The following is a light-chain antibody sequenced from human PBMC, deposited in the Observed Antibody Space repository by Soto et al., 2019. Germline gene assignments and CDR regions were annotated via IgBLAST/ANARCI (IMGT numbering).Light chain of an antibody. CDR3: QQYGRSPFT. J-gene: IGKJ4*01. CDR1: QSVSSIY. Sequence: EIVLTQSPGTLSLSPGERATLSCRASQSVSSIYLAWYQQKPGQAPKVLIYGPSSRPTGIPDRLTGSGSGPAFTLAPRRLEPEDLALSSCQQYGRSPFTSRGGTKVDI. V-gene: IGKV3-20*01. CDR2: GPS.